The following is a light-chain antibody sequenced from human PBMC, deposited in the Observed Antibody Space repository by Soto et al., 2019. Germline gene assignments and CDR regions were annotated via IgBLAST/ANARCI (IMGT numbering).Light chain of an antibody. CDR1: QSVSSGY. V-gene: IGKV3-20*01. J-gene: IGKJ4*01. Sequence: EIVLTQSPGTLSLSPGERATLSCRASQSVSSGYLAWYQQKPGQAPRLLIYGASSRATGIPDRFSGSGSGTDFTLTISRLEPEDFAVCYCQQYRSSPPFGGGTKVEIK. CDR3: QQYRSSPP. CDR2: GAS.